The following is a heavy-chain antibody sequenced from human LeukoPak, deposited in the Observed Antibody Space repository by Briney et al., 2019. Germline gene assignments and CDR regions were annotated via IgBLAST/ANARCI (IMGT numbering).Heavy chain of an antibody. Sequence: SVKVSCKASGGTFSSYAINWVRQAPGQGLEWMGRIIPILGIANYAQKFQGRVTITADKSTSTAYMELSSLRSEDTAVYYCARDRDYYYDSSGYYPFDYWGQGTLVTVSS. V-gene: IGHV1-69*04. D-gene: IGHD3-22*01. J-gene: IGHJ4*02. CDR3: ARDRDYYYDSSGYYPFDY. CDR2: IIPILGIA. CDR1: GGTFSSYA.